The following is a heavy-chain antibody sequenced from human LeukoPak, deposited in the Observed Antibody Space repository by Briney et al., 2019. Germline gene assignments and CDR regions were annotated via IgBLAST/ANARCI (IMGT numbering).Heavy chain of an antibody. V-gene: IGHV3-30*09. CDR2: ISYDGSNK. CDR3: ARSRSSTSCSRRFDP. D-gene: IGHD2-2*01. Sequence: PGRSLRLSCAGYGFTFSSYAMHWVRQAPGKGLEWVAVISYDGSNKYYADSVKGRFAISRDNSKNTLYLQMNSLRAEDTAVYYCARSRSSTSCSRRFDPWGQGTLVTVSS. J-gene: IGHJ5*02. CDR1: GFTFSSYA.